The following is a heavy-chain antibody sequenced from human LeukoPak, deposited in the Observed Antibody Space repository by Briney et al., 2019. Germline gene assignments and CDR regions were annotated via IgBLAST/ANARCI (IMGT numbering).Heavy chain of an antibody. V-gene: IGHV3-7*01. CDR1: GFTFSSYW. CDR3: ARDYWFGESYFDY. CDR2: IKQDGSEK. J-gene: IGHJ4*02. D-gene: IGHD3-10*01. Sequence: GSLRLSCAASGFTFSSYWMSWVRQAPGKGLEWVANIKQDGSEKYYVDSVKGRFTISRDNAKNSLYLQMNSLRAEDTAVYYCARDYWFGESYFDYWGQGTLVTVSS.